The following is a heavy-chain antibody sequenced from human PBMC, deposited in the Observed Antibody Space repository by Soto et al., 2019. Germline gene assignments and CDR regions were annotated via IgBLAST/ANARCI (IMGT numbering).Heavy chain of an antibody. V-gene: IGHV1-24*01. CDR3: ATVNCISTSCKYNWFDP. Sequence: ASVKVSCKVSGYTLTELSMHWVRQAPGKGLEWMGGFDPEDGETIYAQKFQGRVTMTEDTSTDTAYMELSSLRSEDTAVYYCATVNCISTSCKYNWFDPWGQGTLVTVSS. J-gene: IGHJ5*02. CDR2: FDPEDGET. CDR1: GYTLTELS. D-gene: IGHD2-2*01.